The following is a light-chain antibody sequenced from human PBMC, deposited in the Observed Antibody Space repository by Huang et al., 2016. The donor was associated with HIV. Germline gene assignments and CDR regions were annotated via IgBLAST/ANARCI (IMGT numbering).Light chain of an antibody. CDR1: QSIGN. CDR3: QQYNSWPPWT. V-gene: IGKV3-15*01. CDR2: GAS. J-gene: IGKJ1*01. Sequence: EIVVTQSPVTLSASPGETVTLSCRASQSIGNLAWYQQEPGQAPRLLIYGASTRVIGIPDRFSGSGSGTEFTLTISSLQSEDFAVYFCQQYNSWPPWTFGQGTKVDIK.